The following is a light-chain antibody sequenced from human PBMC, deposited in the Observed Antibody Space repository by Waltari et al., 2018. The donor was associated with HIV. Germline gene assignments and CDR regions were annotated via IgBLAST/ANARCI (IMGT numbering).Light chain of an antibody. J-gene: IGKJ1*01. Sequence: DIQMTHTPSTLSASVGDRVTITCRARQSISSWLACYQQKPGKDPNLLIYQASSLESGVPSRFSGSGSGTKFTLTIISRQPDDFSTYYCQQYNSYGWTFGQGTKLEIK. CDR2: QAS. CDR1: QSISSW. V-gene: IGKV1-5*03. CDR3: QQYNSYGWT.